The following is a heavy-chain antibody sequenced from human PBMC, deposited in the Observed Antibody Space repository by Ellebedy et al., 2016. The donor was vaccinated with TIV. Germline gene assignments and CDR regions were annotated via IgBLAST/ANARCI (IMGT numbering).Heavy chain of an antibody. CDR2: IRFDGNSA. J-gene: IGHJ6*02. Sequence: GESLKISCAASGFTFSTYAMNWVRQAPGKGLEWVAFIRFDGNSANYADSAKGRFTISRDNSQNTLYLQMNSLRAEDTAVYYCAKDRGNYGGAPYNGMDIWGQGTTVTVSS. V-gene: IGHV3-30*02. CDR3: AKDRGNYGGAPYNGMDI. CDR1: GFTFSTYA. D-gene: IGHD3-10*01.